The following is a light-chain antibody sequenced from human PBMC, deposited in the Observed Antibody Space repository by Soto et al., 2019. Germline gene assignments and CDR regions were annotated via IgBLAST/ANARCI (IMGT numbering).Light chain of an antibody. CDR1: QIISSNS. V-gene: IGKV3-20*01. J-gene: IGKJ4*01. CDR2: GAS. Sequence: EIVLTQSPGTLSLSLGERATLSCRASQIISSNSLAWYQQKPGQAPRLLMYGASTRATGIPDRFSASGSGTDFTLTISRLEPEDFAVYFCQQYGSSPLTFGGGTKVDNK. CDR3: QQYGSSPLT.